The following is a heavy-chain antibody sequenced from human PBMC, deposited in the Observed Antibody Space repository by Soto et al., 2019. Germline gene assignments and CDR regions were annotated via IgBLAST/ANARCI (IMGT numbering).Heavy chain of an antibody. V-gene: IGHV1-3*01. CDR3: AREGKPLFRELVGWFDP. D-gene: IGHD1-7*01. CDR2: INPANGNT. J-gene: IGHJ5*02. CDR1: GYPFTSHA. Sequence: QVQLVQSGAEVKKAGASVKLSCQASGYPFTSHAIYWVRQAPGQRPEWMGWINPANGNTKYSPKFQGRVTITRDTSASTAYMELRTLTSEDTGLYSCAREGKPLFRELVGWFDPWGQGTLLTVSS.